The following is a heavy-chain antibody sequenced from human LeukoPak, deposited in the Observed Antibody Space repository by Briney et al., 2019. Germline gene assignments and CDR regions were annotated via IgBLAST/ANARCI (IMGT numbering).Heavy chain of an antibody. D-gene: IGHD3-9*01. CDR1: GYTFTGYY. V-gene: IGHV1-2*02. CDR2: INPNSGGT. J-gene: IGHJ4*02. Sequence: ASVKVSCKASGYTFTGYYMHWVRQAPGQGLEWMGWINPNSGGTNYAQTFQGRVTMTRDTSISTAYMELSRLRSDDTAVYYCARDYDILTGLYYFDYWGQGTLVTVSS. CDR3: ARDYDILTGLYYFDY.